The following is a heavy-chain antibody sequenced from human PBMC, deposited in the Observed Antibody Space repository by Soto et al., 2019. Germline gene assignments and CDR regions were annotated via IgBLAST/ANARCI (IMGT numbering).Heavy chain of an antibody. D-gene: IGHD6-13*01. Sequence: QVQLQESGPGLVKPSETLSLTCTVSGGSISSYYWSWIRQPPGKGLEWIGYIYYSGSTNYNPSLKSRVTISVDTSKNQFSLKLSSVPAADTAVYYCARRKAAGNYYGMDVWGQGTTVTVSS. CDR2: IYYSGST. CDR3: ARRKAAGNYYGMDV. J-gene: IGHJ6*02. CDR1: GGSISSYY. V-gene: IGHV4-59*08.